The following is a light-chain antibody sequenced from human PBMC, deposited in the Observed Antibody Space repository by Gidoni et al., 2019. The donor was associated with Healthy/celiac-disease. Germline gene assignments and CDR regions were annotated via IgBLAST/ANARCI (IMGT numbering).Light chain of an antibody. CDR2: QDS. J-gene: IGLJ2*01. V-gene: IGLV3-1*01. CDR1: KLGDKY. Sequence: SDELTQPPSVSVSPGQTASITCSGDKLGDKYACWYQQKPGQSPVLVIYQDSKRPAGIPGRFSGSTSGNTATLTISGTQAMDEADYYCQAWDSSTVAFGGGTKLTVL. CDR3: QAWDSSTVA.